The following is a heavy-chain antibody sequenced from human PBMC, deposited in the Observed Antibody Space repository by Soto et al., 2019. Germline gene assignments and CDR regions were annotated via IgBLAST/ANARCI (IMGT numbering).Heavy chain of an antibody. CDR3: ARDTAGYSGYDLDY. CDR2: INPNSGGT. CDR1: GYTFTGYY. V-gene: IGHV1-2*04. D-gene: IGHD5-12*01. J-gene: IGHJ4*02. Sequence: RASVKVSCKASGYTFTGYYMHWVRQAPGQGLEWMGWINPNSGGTNYAQKFQGWVTMTRDTSISTAYMELSRLRSDDTAVYYCARDTAGYSGYDLDYWGQGTLVTVSS.